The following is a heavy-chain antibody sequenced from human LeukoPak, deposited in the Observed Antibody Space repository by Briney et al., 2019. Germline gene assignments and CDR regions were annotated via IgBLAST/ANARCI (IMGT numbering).Heavy chain of an antibody. CDR3: ARDRDDYGDHLLFDY. D-gene: IGHD4-17*01. CDR1: GASISSSTYY. V-gene: IGHV4-39*07. Sequence: PSETLSLTCTVSGASISSSTYYWGWIRQPPGKGLEWIGSIYHSGSTYYNPSLKSRVTISVDTSKNQFSLKLSSVTAADTAVYYCARDRDDYGDHLLFDYWGQGTLVTVSS. J-gene: IGHJ4*02. CDR2: IYHSGST.